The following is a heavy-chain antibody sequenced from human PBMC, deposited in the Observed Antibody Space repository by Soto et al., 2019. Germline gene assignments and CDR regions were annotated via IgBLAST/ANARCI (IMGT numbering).Heavy chain of an antibody. J-gene: IGHJ6*02. CDR2: IIPIFDTA. CDR1: GGTFSDST. V-gene: IGHV1-69*13. CDR3: ARNGTLTGYSYGMDV. Sequence: SVKVSCKGSGGTFSDSTINWVRQAPGQRLEWMGGIIPIFDTANYAEKFQGRVTITADESTSTSFMEVSSLRSEDTAVYYCARNGTLTGYSYGMDVWGQGTMVTVSS. D-gene: IGHD1-1*01.